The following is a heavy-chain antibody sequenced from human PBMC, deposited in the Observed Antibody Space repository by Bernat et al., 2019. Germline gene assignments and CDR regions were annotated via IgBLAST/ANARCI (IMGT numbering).Heavy chain of an antibody. D-gene: IGHD2-21*01. Sequence: EVQLVESGGGLANPGGSLRLSCAASGITVTDAWVSWVRQAAGKGLEWVGRIRSVRDGGAIEYAVPVQGRFFISRDDSKNTVYLQMNSLKIEDTALYYCVWHHLDYWGQGTQVTVSS. CDR3: VWHHLDY. CDR1: GITVTDAW. V-gene: IGHV3-15*01. CDR2: IRSVRDGGAI. J-gene: IGHJ4*02.